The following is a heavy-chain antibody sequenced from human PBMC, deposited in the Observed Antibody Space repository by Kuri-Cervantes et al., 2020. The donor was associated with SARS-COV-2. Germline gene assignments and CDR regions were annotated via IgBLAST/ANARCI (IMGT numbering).Heavy chain of an antibody. V-gene: IGHV4-59*01. CDR2: IYYSGST. CDR1: GGSISSYY. Sequence: GSLRLSCTVSGGSISSYYWSWIRQPPGKGLEWIGYIYYSGSTNYNPSLKSRVPISVDTSKNQFSLKLSSVTAADTAVYYCARDLGQKRWLQYWYFDLWGRGTLVTVSS. D-gene: IGHD5-24*01. CDR3: ARDLGQKRWLQYWYFDL. J-gene: IGHJ2*01.